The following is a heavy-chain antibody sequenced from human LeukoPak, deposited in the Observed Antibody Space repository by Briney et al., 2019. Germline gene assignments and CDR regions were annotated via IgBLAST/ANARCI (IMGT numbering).Heavy chain of an antibody. CDR2: IYPGDSDT. CDR1: GYSFTRYW. CDR3: ARRGGLYGSGSYRFDP. V-gene: IGHV5-51*01. D-gene: IGHD3-10*01. Sequence: GESLKISCKGSGYSFTRYWIGWVRQMPGKGLEWMGIIYPGDSDTRYSPSFQGQVTISADKSISTAYLQWSSLKASDTAMYYCARRGGLYGSGSYRFDPWGQGTLVTVSS. J-gene: IGHJ5*02.